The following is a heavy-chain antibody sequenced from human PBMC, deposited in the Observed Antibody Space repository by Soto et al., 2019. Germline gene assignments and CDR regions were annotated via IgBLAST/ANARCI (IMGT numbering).Heavy chain of an antibody. D-gene: IGHD4-17*01. CDR3: ARPSDYGGNSGLGYFDY. CDR1: GYTFTSYY. CDR2: INPSGGST. V-gene: IGHV1-46*01. Sequence: GASVKVSCKASGYTFTSYYMHWVRQAPGQGLEWKGIINPSGGSTSYAQKFQGRVTMTRDTSTSTVYMELSSLRSEDTAVYYCARPSDYGGNSGLGYFDYWGQGTLVTVSS. J-gene: IGHJ4*02.